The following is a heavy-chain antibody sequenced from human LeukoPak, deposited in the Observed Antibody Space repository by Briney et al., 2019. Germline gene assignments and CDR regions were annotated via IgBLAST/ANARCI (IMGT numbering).Heavy chain of an antibody. Sequence: GASVKVSCKASGYTFTGYYMHWVRQAPGQGLEWMGWINPNSGGTNYAQKFQGRVTMTRDTSISTAYMELSRLRSDDTAVYYCARMLKSRRLGFDPWGQGTLVTVSS. CDR2: INPNSGGT. D-gene: IGHD3-16*01. J-gene: IGHJ5*02. V-gene: IGHV1-2*02. CDR3: ARMLKSRRLGFDP. CDR1: GYTFTGYY.